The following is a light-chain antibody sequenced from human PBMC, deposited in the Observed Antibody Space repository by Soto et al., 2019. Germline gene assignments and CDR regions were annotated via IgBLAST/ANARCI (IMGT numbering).Light chain of an antibody. CDR2: AAY. CDR1: QSISNH. J-gene: IGKJ1*01. V-gene: IGKV1-39*01. Sequence: DIQMTQSPSSLSASVEDRVIITCRASQSISNHLNWYQQKPGKAPKLLIFAAYSLQSGVQSRFSGSGSGTDFTLTISCLQSEDFATYYCKQYYSFPPTFGQGTKVDIK. CDR3: KQYYSFPPT.